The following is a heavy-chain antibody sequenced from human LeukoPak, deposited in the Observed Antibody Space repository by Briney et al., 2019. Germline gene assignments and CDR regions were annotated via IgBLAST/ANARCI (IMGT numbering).Heavy chain of an antibody. CDR2: MKQDGREQ. D-gene: IGHD6-19*01. CDR3: ARGGGSGRWGSAFDM. J-gene: IGHJ3*02. V-gene: IGHV3-7*01. CDR1: GFTFTNYR. Sequence: GGSLRLSCVTSGFTFTNYRMTWVRQAPGKGLEWVANMKQDGREQYYVDSVKGRFTISRDNAKNSVYLQMNSLRDDDTALYYCARGGGSGRWGSAFDMWGQGTMVTVSP.